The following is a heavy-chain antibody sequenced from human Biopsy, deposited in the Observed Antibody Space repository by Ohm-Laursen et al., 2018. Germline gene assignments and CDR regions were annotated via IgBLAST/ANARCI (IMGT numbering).Heavy chain of an antibody. D-gene: IGHD4-17*01. J-gene: IGHJ4*02. CDR1: GRTFSGYR. CDR2: INQSGST. CDR3: GNEVYGRDY. Sequence: PSETLSLTCFVFGRTFSGYRWTWIRQPPGKGLEWIGQINQSGSTNYNPSLKSRVTISADASKYEFSLRLTSVTAADTAVYFCGNEVYGRDYWGLGAQVTVSS. V-gene: IGHV4-34*08.